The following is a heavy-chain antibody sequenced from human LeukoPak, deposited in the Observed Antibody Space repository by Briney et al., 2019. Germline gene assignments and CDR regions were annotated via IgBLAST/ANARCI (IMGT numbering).Heavy chain of an antibody. Sequence: SETLSLTCTVSGGSISSSSYYWGWIRQPPGKGLEWIGSIYYSGSTYYNPSLKSRVTISVDTSKNQFSLKLSSVTAADTAVYYCAREAAAGTYYMDVWGKGTTVTVSS. CDR3: AREAAAGTYYMDV. J-gene: IGHJ6*03. CDR2: IYYSGST. V-gene: IGHV4-39*07. D-gene: IGHD6-13*01. CDR1: GGSISSSSYY.